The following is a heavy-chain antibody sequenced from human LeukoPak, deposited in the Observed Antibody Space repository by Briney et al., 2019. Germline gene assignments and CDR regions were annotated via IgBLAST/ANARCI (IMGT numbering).Heavy chain of an antibody. V-gene: IGHV3-48*03. CDR2: ISSSGTTI. J-gene: IGHJ6*02. CDR3: ARDLGGTYYYYGMDV. CDR1: GFTFNNYE. D-gene: IGHD6-19*01. Sequence: GGSLRLSCTASGFTFNNYEMNWVRQAPGKGLEWVSYISSSGTTIYYADSVEGRFTISRDNAKNSLYLQMNSLRAEDTAVYYCARDLGGTYYYYGMDVWGQGTTVTVSS.